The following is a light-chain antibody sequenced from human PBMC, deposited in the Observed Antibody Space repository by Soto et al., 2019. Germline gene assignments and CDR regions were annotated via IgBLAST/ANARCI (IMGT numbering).Light chain of an antibody. Sequence: IQMTQSPSSLSASVGDTVTVTCRASRNISNSLNWYQQKPGEAPKLLMYAASSLQSGVPSRFSGSGSGTDFTLTISSLQPEDFATYYCQQTFRVPLTFGGGSKLEV. J-gene: IGKJ4*01. CDR2: AAS. CDR1: RNISNS. V-gene: IGKV1-39*01. CDR3: QQTFRVPLT.